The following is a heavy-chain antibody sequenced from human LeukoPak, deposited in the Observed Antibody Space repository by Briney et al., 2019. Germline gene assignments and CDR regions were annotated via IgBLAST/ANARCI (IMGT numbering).Heavy chain of an antibody. J-gene: IGHJ5*02. CDR2: IYRSGPT. CDR3: ARDAYVDSEAVRWFDP. D-gene: IGHD4-17*01. V-gene: IGHV3-66*01. Sequence: GGSLRLSCAASGLTVTSNYMSWVRQAPGKGLEWVSVIYRSGPTYYADSVRGRFTISRDNSKNTLNLQMNSLRAEDTAVYYCARDAYVDSEAVRWFDPWGQGTLVTVSS. CDR1: GLTVTSNY.